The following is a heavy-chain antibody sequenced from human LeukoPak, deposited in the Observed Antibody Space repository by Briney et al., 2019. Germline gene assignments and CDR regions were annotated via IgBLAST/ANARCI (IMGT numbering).Heavy chain of an antibody. J-gene: IGHJ6*03. V-gene: IGHV1-69*13. CDR1: GGTFSSHA. D-gene: IGHD5-18*01. Sequence: SVKVSCKASGGTFSSHAISWVRQAPGQGLEWMGGIIPIFGTANYAQKFQGRVTITADESTSTAYMELSSLRSEDTAVYYCARGYSYGSVSYYYYMDVWGKGTTVTVSS. CDR2: IIPIFGTA. CDR3: ARGYSYGSVSYYYYMDV.